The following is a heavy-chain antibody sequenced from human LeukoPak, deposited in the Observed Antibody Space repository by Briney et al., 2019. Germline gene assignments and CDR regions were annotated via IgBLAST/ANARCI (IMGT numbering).Heavy chain of an antibody. V-gene: IGHV4-38-2*01. J-gene: IGHJ3*01. CDR3: ARQGGYCSGGICYAMAFDV. D-gene: IGHD2-15*01. Sequence: SETLSLTCAVSGYSISSGYYWGWIRQPPGKGLEWIGSVYHSGSTFYNPSLKSRVTISLDTSKNQLSLKLSSVTAADTAVYYCARQGGYCSGGICYAMAFDVSGQGTMVTVSS. CDR1: GYSISSGYY. CDR2: VYHSGST.